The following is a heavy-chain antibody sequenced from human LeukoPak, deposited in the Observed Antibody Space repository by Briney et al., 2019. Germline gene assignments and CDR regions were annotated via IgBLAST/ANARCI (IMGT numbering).Heavy chain of an antibody. D-gene: IGHD3-22*01. V-gene: IGHV3-30-3*01. CDR2: ISYDGSNK. J-gene: IGHJ4*02. CDR1: RFTFSSSA. Sequence: GGSLRLSCAASRFTFSSSAMHWVRQAPGKGLEWVAVISYDGSNKYYADSVKGRFTIFRDNSKDTLYLQMSSVRVDDTAVYYCARDRGRYYDSRGFYWGYYFDSWGQGILVTVST. CDR3: ARDRGRYYDSRGFYWGYYFDS.